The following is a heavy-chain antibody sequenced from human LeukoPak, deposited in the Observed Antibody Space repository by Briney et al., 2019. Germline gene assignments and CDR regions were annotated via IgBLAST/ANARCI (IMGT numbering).Heavy chain of an antibody. CDR1: GFSFSGYG. J-gene: IGHJ3*02. V-gene: IGHV3-30*02. Sequence: GGSLRLSCAASGFSFSGYGMHWVRQAPGKGLEWVAFIRYDGSNKYYADSVKGRFTISRDNSKNTLYLQMNSLRAEDTAVYYCARDFLGGLGSTSSHAFDIWGQGTMVTVSS. D-gene: IGHD2-2*01. CDR2: IRYDGSNK. CDR3: ARDFLGGLGSTSSHAFDI.